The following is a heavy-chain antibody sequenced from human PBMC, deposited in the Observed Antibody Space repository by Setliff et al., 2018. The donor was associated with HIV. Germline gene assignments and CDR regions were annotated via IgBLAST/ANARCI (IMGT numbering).Heavy chain of an antibody. D-gene: IGHD3-22*01. CDR1: GGSISSSNW. V-gene: IGHV4-4*02. CDR3: ARNPHYFDRSGYSDPVWGH. J-gene: IGHJ1*01. Sequence: SETLSLTCAVSGGSISSSNWWSWVRQPPGKGLEWIGEIYHSGSTNYNPSLKSRVTISVDTSKNHFSLNRSSVTAADTAVYYCARNPHYFDRSGYSDPVWGHWGQGTLVTVSS. CDR2: IYHSGST.